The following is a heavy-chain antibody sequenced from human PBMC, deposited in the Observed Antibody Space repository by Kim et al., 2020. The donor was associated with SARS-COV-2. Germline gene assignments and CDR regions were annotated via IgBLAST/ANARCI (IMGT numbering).Heavy chain of an antibody. Sequence: SETMSLTCTVSGGSISSSSYYWGWIRQPPGKGLEWIGSIYYSGSTYYNPSLKSRVTISVDTSKNQFSLKLSSVTAADTAVYYCARLSSSSWSYWGRGTLVTVSS. J-gene: IGHJ4*02. CDR1: GGSISSSSYY. D-gene: IGHD6-13*01. CDR2: IYYSGST. CDR3: ARLSSSSWSY. V-gene: IGHV4-39*01.